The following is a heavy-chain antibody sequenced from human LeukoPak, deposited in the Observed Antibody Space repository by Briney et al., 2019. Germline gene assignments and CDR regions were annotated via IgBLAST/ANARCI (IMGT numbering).Heavy chain of an antibody. J-gene: IGHJ6*02. V-gene: IGHV4-39*07. CDR2: INHSGST. CDR3: ASLNYYDSSGYYRGMDV. CDR1: GGSISSSGYY. D-gene: IGHD3-22*01. Sequence: SETLSLTCTVAGGSISSSGYYWGWIRKPPGQGLEWSGEINHSGSTNYNPSLKSRVTISVDTSKNQFSLKLSSVTAADTAVYYCASLNYYDSSGYYRGMDVWGQGTTVTVSS.